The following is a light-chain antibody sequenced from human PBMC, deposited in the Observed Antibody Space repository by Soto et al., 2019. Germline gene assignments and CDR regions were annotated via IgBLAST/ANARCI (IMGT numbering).Light chain of an antibody. V-gene: IGKV1-8*01. CDR3: QQYYSYPPT. CDR2: AAS. Sequence: AIRMTQSPSSFSASTGDRVTITCRASQGISSYLAWYQQKPGKAPKLLIYAASTLQSGVPSRFSGSGSGTDFTLTISGPQSEDFATYYCQQYYSYPPTFGQGTKLEIK. J-gene: IGKJ2*01. CDR1: QGISSY.